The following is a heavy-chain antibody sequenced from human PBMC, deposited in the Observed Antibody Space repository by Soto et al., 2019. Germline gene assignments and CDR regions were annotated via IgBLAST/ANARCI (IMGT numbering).Heavy chain of an antibody. Sequence: SETLSLTCTVSGGSISSSDYYWGWIRQPPGKGLEWIGTIYYSGSTYYNPSLKSRVTISVDTSKNQFSLKLSSVTAADTAVYYCARHLAYYYGSRSLAVYYYGMDVWGQGTTVT. CDR1: GGSISSSDYY. V-gene: IGHV4-39*01. CDR2: IYYSGST. D-gene: IGHD3-10*01. CDR3: ARHLAYYYGSRSLAVYYYGMDV. J-gene: IGHJ6*02.